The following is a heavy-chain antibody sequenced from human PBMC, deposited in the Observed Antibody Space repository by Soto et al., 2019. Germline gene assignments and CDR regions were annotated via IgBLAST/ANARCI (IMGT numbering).Heavy chain of an antibody. V-gene: IGHV1-69*06. CDR1: GCGFSSDA. J-gene: IGHJ6*01. CDR2: IIPIFGTT. CDR3: ARDPGRSSNRWRVRQVADGDYYVMQV. Sequence: SVKVSCKASGCGFSSDAISWVRRAPGQGLEWVGGIIPIFGTTKYAQKFQGRVTIIADTSTTTAYLELSSLRSEDTAIYYCARDPGRSSNRWRVRQVADGDYYVMQVWGQGTTVSVSS. D-gene: IGHD2-2*01.